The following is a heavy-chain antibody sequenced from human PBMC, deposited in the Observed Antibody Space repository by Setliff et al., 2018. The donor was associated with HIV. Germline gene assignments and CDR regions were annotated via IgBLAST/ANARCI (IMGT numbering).Heavy chain of an antibody. D-gene: IGHD6-19*01. V-gene: IGHV4-39*07. CDR1: GGSINTSSYY. CDR3: AGHPVTSGWLSLNWFDP. J-gene: IGHJ5*01. CDR2: IYHDGTT. Sequence: SSETLSLTCSVSGGSINTSSYYWAWVRQPPGNELEWIGSIYHDGTTHYRSSLRSRAAISIDTSKRQISLKVRSVTAADTAVYFCAGHPVTSGWLSLNWFDPWGQGILVTVSS.